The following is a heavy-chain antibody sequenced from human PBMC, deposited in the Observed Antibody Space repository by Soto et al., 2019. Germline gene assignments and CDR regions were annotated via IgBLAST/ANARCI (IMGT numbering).Heavy chain of an antibody. D-gene: IGHD1-7*01. V-gene: IGHV4-61*01. CDR2: VYYTGST. J-gene: IGHJ5*02. CDR3: ARRTETPNRFDP. CDR1: GDSLRTGSYY. Sequence: SETLSLTCSVSGDSLRTGSYYWGWIRQPPGKGLEWIGYVYYTGSTNYNPSLKSRVTMSVDTSKNQFSLKLSSVTAADTAVYYCARRTETPNRFDPWGQGTVVTVSS.